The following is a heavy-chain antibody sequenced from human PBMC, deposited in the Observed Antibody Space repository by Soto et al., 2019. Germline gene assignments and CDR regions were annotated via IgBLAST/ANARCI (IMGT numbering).Heavy chain of an antibody. Sequence: PSETLSLTCTVSGGSISSGGYYWSWIRQHPGKGLEWIGYIYYSGSTYYNPSLKSRVTISVDTSKNQFSLKLSSVTAADTAVYYCARVSSYCGGDCYDGAGGLDYWGQGTLVTVSS. CDR3: ARVSSYCGGDCYDGAGGLDY. D-gene: IGHD2-21*02. CDR1: GGSISSGGYY. V-gene: IGHV4-30-4*08. CDR2: IYYSGST. J-gene: IGHJ4*02.